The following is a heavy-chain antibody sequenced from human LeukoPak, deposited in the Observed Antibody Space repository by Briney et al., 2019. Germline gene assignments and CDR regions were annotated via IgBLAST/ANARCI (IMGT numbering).Heavy chain of an antibody. D-gene: IGHD2-2*01. Sequence: ASVKVSCKASGYTFTGYYIHWVRQAPGQGLEWMGWINPNSGGTNYAQKFQGRVTMTRDTSISTAYMELSRLRSDDTAVYYCARDQGYCSSTSCPWGQGTLVTVSS. CDR2: INPNSGGT. J-gene: IGHJ5*02. CDR3: ARDQGYCSSTSCP. V-gene: IGHV1-2*02. CDR1: GYTFTGYY.